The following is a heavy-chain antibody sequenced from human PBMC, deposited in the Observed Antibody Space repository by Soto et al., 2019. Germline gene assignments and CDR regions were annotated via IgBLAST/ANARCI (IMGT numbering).Heavy chain of an antibody. CDR1: VGSVISGSYY. CDR3: ARDLGDYYYYGMDV. Sequence: SETLSLTCTFSVGSVISGSYYWSWIRQPPGKGLEWIGYIYYSGSTNYNPSLKSRVTISVDTSKNQFSLKLSSVTAADTAVYYCARDLGDYYYYGMDVWGQGTTVTVSS. V-gene: IGHV4-61*01. CDR2: IYYSGST. J-gene: IGHJ6*02.